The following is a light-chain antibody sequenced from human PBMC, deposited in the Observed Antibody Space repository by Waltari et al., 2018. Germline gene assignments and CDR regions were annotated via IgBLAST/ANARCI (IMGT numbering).Light chain of an antibody. CDR1: SSDX. Sequence: QSALTQPPSSSGSPGPSVTISCTGTSSDXVXWFQHHPGKAPRLMIYEVSKRPSGVPDRFSGSKSGNTASLTVSGLQADDEAHYYCSSYADNTLVFGGGTKLTVL. J-gene: IGLJ3*02. CDR3: SSYADNTLV. CDR2: EVS. V-gene: IGLV2-8*01.